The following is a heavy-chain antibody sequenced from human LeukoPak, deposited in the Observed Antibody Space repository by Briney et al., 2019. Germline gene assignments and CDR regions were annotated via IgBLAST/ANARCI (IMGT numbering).Heavy chain of an antibody. CDR2: IDYRGST. Sequence: SETLSLTCTVSNDSISNYYWSWIRQPPGKGLEWIAYIDYRGSTTNNPSLRSRITISVDTSRNQFSLKLRSVTAADTAVYYCARSRSGYGYEHGAFEIWGQGTMVTVSS. V-gene: IGHV4-59*01. D-gene: IGHD5-12*01. J-gene: IGHJ3*02. CDR3: ARSRSGYGYEHGAFEI. CDR1: NDSISNYY.